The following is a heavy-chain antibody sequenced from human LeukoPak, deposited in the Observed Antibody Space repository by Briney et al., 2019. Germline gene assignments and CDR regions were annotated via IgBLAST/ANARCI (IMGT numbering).Heavy chain of an antibody. CDR1: GFTFDDFG. CDR2: LNWNGDST. J-gene: IGHJ4*02. Sequence: GGSLRLSCAVSGFTFDDFGMSWVRQVPGKGLEWVSGLNWNGDSTAYADSVKGRFTISRDNAKNSLFLQMSSLRVEDTALYHCARVVGYSNGWYYFDYWGQGTLVTVSS. D-gene: IGHD6-19*01. V-gene: IGHV3-20*01. CDR3: ARVVGYSNGWYYFDY.